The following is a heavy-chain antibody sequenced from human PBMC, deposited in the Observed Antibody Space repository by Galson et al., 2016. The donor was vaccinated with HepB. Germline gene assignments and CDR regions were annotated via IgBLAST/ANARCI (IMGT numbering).Heavy chain of an antibody. D-gene: IGHD3-9*01. CDR1: RFSLSTSGVG. J-gene: IGHJ5*02. CDR3: SHRRNEILTGYYTPGWFDP. Sequence: PALVKPTQTLTLTCTFSRFSLSTSGVGVGWIRQSPGKAREWLALLYWHADKRHSPSLQSRLTITKDTSKNLVVLTLTNMDPVDTATYFCSHRRNEILTGYYTPGWFDPWGPGTLVTVSS. V-gene: IGHV2-5*01. CDR2: LYWHADK.